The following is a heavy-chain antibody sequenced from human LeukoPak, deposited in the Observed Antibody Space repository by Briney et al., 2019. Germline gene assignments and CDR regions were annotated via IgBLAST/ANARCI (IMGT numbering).Heavy chain of an antibody. V-gene: IGHV4-61*02. CDR3: ARDVRVVRGVTWFDP. CDR1: GGSITSGSYS. Sequence: SQTLSLTCTVSGGSITSGSYSWSWIRQPAGKGLEWIGRIYTSGSTNYNPSLKSRVTISVDTSKNQFSLKLSSVTAADTAVYYCARDVRVVRGVTWFDPWGQGTLVTVSS. J-gene: IGHJ5*02. CDR2: IYTSGST. D-gene: IGHD3-10*01.